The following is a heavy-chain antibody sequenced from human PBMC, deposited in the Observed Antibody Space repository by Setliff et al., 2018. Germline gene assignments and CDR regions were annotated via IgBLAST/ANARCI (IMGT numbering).Heavy chain of an antibody. CDR3: ARDKADYYDRSGYSGSSDV. J-gene: IGHJ3*01. CDR1: GGTFGSSA. CDR2: IIPMFDTG. V-gene: IGHV1-69*13. D-gene: IGHD3-22*01. Sequence: SVKVSCKASGGTFGSSALSWVRQAPGQGLEWMGGIIPMFDTGIYAEKFQGRVTLSADESTSTVYMELTRLRPEDTAIYYCARDKADYYDRSGYSGSSDVWGQGTMVTVSS.